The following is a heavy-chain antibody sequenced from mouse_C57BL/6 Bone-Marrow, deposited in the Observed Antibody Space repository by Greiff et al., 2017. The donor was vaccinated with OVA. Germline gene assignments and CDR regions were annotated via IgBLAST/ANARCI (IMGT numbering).Heavy chain of an antibody. J-gene: IGHJ4*01. D-gene: IGHD1-1*01. V-gene: IGHV1-18*01. Sequence: VQLQQSGPELVKPGASVKIPCKASGYTFTDYNMDWVKQSHGKSLEWIGDVNPNNGGTIYNQKFKGKATLTVDKSSSTAYVELRSLTSEDTAVYYCAREGGYGSSLYYAMDYWGQGTSVTVSS. CDR3: AREGGYGSSLYYAMDY. CDR2: VNPNNGGT. CDR1: GYTFTDYN.